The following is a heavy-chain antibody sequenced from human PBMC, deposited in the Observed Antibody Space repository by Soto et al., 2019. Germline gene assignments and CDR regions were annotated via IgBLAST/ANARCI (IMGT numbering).Heavy chain of an antibody. D-gene: IGHD2-21*02. CDR1: GFSFSDFV. V-gene: IGHV3-30*18. J-gene: IGHJ6*02. CDR3: AKDNGDPGDFYYYGMDV. Sequence: QMQVVESGGGVVQPGRSLRLSCAASGFSFSDFVMHWVRQVPGKGLEWVAVISFDGNKKFYADSVKGRFSISRDNSKNTLYLQMSSLTGDDTAVYYCAKDNGDPGDFYYYGMDVWGQGTTVTVS. CDR2: ISFDGNKK.